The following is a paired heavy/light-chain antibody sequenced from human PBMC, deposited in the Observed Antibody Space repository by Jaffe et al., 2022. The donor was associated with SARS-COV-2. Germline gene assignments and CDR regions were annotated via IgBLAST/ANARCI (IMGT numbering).Light chain of an antibody. CDR2: GAS. CDR1: QSVSSN. Sequence: EIVMTQSPATLSVSPGERATLSCRASQSVSSNLAWYQQKPGQAPRLLIYGASTRATGIPARFSGSGSGTEFTLTISSLQSEDFAVYYCQQYNNWPRTFGQGTRLEIK. J-gene: IGKJ5*01. CDR3: QQYNNWPRT. V-gene: IGKV3-15*01.
Heavy chain of an antibody. Sequence: QVQLVESGGGVVQPGRSLRLSCAASGFTFSSYAMHWVRQAPGKGLEWVAVISYDGSNKYYADSVKGRFTISRDNSKNTLYLQMNSLRAEDTAVYYCARGNYKWELLRDAFDIWGQGTMVTVSS. CDR1: GFTFSSYA. CDR3: ARGNYKWELLRDAFDI. CDR2: ISYDGSNK. V-gene: IGHV3-30*04. J-gene: IGHJ3*02. D-gene: IGHD1-26*01.